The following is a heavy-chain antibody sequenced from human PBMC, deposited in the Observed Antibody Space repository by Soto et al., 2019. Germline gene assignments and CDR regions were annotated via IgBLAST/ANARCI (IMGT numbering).Heavy chain of an antibody. V-gene: IGHV1-69*02. D-gene: IGHD6-19*01. CDR2: IIPILGIA. Sequence: GASVKVSCKASGGTFSSYTISWVRQAPGQGLEWMGRIIPILGIANYAQKFQGRVTVTADKSTSTAYMELSSLRSEDTAVYYCATRGTEFDNSSGWYTWGQGTLVTVSS. J-gene: IGHJ5*02. CDR1: GGTFSSYT. CDR3: ATRGTEFDNSSGWYT.